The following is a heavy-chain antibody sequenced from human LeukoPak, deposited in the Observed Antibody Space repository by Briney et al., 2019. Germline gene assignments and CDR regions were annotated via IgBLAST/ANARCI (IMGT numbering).Heavy chain of an antibody. CDR2: ISGSGGST. J-gene: IGHJ4*02. CDR3: AKDRSGSGYFDN. D-gene: IGHD3-10*01. V-gene: IGHV3-23*01. Sequence: GGSLRLSCAASGFTFSSYAMSWVRQAPGKGLEWVSAISGSGGSTYYADSVKGRFTISRDNSKNTLYLQMNSLRAEDTAIYYCAKDRSGSGYFDNWGQGTLVTVSS. CDR1: GFTFSSYA.